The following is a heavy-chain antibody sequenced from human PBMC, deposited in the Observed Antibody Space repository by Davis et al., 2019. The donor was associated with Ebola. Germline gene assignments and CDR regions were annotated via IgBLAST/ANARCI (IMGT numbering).Heavy chain of an antibody. CDR3: ARGYGTFDY. CDR1: GFTFSSYE. J-gene: IGHJ4*02. V-gene: IGHV3-48*03. Sequence: PGGSLRLSCAASGFTFSSYEINWVRQAPGKGLEWISYISGSGATKYYADSVKGRFTISRDNAKNSLYLQMYNLRAEDTALYYCARGYGTFDYWGRGSLVTVSA. D-gene: IGHD4-17*01. CDR2: ISGSGATK.